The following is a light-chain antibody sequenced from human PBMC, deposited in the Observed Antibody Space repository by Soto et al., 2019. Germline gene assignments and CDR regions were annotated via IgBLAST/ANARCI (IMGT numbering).Light chain of an antibody. J-gene: IGKJ1*01. Sequence: EIVLTQSPGTLSLSPGERATLSCRASQSVSNNYLAWYQQKPGQAPRLLIYGASNRATGIPDRFSVCWSRTDLTITISILETESVEVYYCQQYGRAGTCVKGTKVDLK. CDR2: GAS. CDR1: QSVSNNY. V-gene: IGKV3-20*01. CDR3: QQYGRAGT.